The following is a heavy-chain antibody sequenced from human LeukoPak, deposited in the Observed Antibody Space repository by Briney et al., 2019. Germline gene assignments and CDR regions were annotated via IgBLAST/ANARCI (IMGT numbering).Heavy chain of an antibody. CDR3: TRIKGWGSGSYYLDY. Sequence: GGSLRLSCAASGFSISNDWMSWVRQAPGKGLEWIGRVKSKASGETTDYAAPVKGRFTISRDDAKNTLYLQMNSLKTEDTAVYYCTRIKGWGSGSYYLDYWGQGTLVTVSS. J-gene: IGHJ4*02. CDR2: VKSKASGETT. CDR1: GFSISNDW. D-gene: IGHD3-10*01. V-gene: IGHV3-15*01.